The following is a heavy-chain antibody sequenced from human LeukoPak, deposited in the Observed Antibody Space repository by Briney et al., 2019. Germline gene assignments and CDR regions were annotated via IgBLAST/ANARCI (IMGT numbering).Heavy chain of an antibody. Sequence: SETLSLTCAVYGGSFSGYYWSWIRQPPGKGLEWIGEINHSGSTNYNPSLTSRVTISVDTSKNQFSLKLSSVTAADTAVYYCASGPLWFGELFHDYWGQGTLVTVSS. D-gene: IGHD3-10*01. CDR1: GGSFSGYY. V-gene: IGHV4-34*01. CDR2: INHSGST. J-gene: IGHJ4*02. CDR3: ASGPLWFGELFHDY.